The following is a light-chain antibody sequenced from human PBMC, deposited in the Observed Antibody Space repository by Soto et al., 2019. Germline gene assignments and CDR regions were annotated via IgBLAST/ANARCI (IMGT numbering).Light chain of an antibody. V-gene: IGKV3-15*01. Sequence: EIVMTQFPATLAVSPGERATLSCRASQSVGSNLAWYQQRPGQAPRLLIYGASTRPTGIPARFSDSGSGTEFTLTISSLQSEDFAIYYCQQYSDWWTFGQGTKVDIK. CDR2: GAS. CDR1: QSVGSN. J-gene: IGKJ1*01. CDR3: QQYSDWWT.